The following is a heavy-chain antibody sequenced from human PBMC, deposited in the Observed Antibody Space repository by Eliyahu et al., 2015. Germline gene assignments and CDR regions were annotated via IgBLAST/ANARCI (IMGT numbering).Heavy chain of an antibody. V-gene: IGHV4-59*01. CDR1: GGSISSYX. Sequence: QVQLQESGPGLVKPSETLSLTCTVSGGSISSYXWSXXRQPPGKGLXWIGYIYYSGSTNYNPSLKSRVTISVDTSKNQFSLKLSSVTAADTAVYYCARGSHSSSWYGWYFDLWGRGTLVTVSS. CDR3: ARGSHSSSWYGWYFDL. J-gene: IGHJ2*01. D-gene: IGHD6-13*01. CDR2: IYYSGST.